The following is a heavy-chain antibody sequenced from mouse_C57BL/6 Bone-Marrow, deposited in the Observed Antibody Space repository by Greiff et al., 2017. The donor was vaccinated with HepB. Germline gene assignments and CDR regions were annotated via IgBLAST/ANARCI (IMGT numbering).Heavy chain of an antibody. J-gene: IGHJ4*01. D-gene: IGHD1-1*01. Sequence: EVKLVESVAELVRPGASVKLSCTASGFNIKNTYMHWVKQRPEQGLEWIGRIDPANGNTKYAPKFQGKATITADTSSNTAYLQLSSLTSEDTAIYYCARFYYGSSSRAMDYWGQGTSVTVSS. V-gene: IGHV14-3*01. CDR3: ARFYYGSSSRAMDY. CDR1: GFNIKNTY. CDR2: IDPANGNT.